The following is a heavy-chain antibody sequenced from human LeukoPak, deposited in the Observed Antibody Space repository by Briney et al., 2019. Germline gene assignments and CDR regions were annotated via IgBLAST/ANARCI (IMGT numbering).Heavy chain of an antibody. Sequence: GGSLRLSCATSGYTFSSYSMNWVRQAPGKGLEWVSSISSSSSYIYYADSVKGRFTISRDNAKNSLYLQMNSLRAEDTAVYYCAREGGGLGTYFDYWGQGTLVTVSS. V-gene: IGHV3-21*01. D-gene: IGHD5-12*01. J-gene: IGHJ4*02. CDR2: ISSSSSYI. CDR1: GYTFSSYS. CDR3: AREGGGLGTYFDY.